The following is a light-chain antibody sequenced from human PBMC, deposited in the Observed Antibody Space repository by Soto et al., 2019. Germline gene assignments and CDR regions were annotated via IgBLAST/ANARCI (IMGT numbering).Light chain of an antibody. CDR1: QSISTW. V-gene: IGKV1-5*03. CDR2: KAS. Sequence: IQLNQSPSTLPASVGDRVTLTCRANQSISTWLAWYQQKPGKAPNLLIYKASRLETGVPSRFSGSGSGTEFTLTISFLQPDDFATYYCQQRSNWPRITFGQGTLLEIK. CDR3: QQRSNWPRIT. J-gene: IGKJ5*01.